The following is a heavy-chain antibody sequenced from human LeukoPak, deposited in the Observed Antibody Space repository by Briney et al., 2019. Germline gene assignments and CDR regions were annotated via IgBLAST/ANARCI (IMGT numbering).Heavy chain of an antibody. CDR1: GGTFSSYA. CDR2: ITPIFGIA. CDR3: ATHYYDSSGYYYPWDY. Sequence: GASVKVSCKASGGTFSSYAISWVRQAPGQGLEWMGRITPIFGIANYAQKFQGRVTITADKSTSTAYMELSSLRSEDTAVYYCATHYYDSSGYYYPWDYWGQGTLVTVSS. D-gene: IGHD3-22*01. V-gene: IGHV1-69*04. J-gene: IGHJ4*02.